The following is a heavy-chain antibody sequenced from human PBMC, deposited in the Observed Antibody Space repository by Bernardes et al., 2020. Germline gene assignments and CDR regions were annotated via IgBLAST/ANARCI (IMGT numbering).Heavy chain of an antibody. J-gene: IGHJ4*02. CDR1: GFTFSDYY. CDR2: ISSSGSSI. V-gene: IGHV3-11*01. D-gene: IGHD6-6*01. Sequence: VGSLIRSCAASGFTFSDYYMSWIRQAPGQGLEWLSYISSSGSSIYYAASVKGRFTISRDNAKNSLYLQMSSLRAEDRAVYYCGRVPYSSSSGVDYWGQGTLVTVSA. CDR3: GRVPYSSSSGVDY.